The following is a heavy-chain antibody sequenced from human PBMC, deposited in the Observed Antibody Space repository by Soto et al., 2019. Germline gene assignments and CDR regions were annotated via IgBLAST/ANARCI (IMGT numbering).Heavy chain of an antibody. D-gene: IGHD3-22*01. CDR3: ARDQLRPGILYSLGVLLPEYGL. CDR1: GFAFRTFA. V-gene: IGHV3-23*01. J-gene: IGHJ4*02. Sequence: PGGSLRLSCGASGFAFRTFAMTWVRQAPGKGLEWVAAISVSGNNAYYADSVKGRFTISRDNSQNSVFWQMSSLRADDTAVYYCARDQLRPGILYSLGVLLPEYGLWGQGTLVTVSS. CDR2: ISVSGNNA.